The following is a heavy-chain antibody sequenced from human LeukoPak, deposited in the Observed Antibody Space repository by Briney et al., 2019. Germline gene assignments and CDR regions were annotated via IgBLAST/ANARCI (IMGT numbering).Heavy chain of an antibody. D-gene: IGHD2-15*01. Sequence: GGSLRLSCAASGSTFNDYGMSWVRQAPGQGPEWVSGNTWNGGSTDYAASVKGRFTISRDNAKNSLYLRMNSLRDEDTALYYCARGGGSIRHSYYYYMDVWGKGTTVTVSS. CDR3: ARGGGSIRHSYYYYMDV. CDR1: GSTFNDYG. V-gene: IGHV3-20*04. CDR2: NTWNGGST. J-gene: IGHJ6*03.